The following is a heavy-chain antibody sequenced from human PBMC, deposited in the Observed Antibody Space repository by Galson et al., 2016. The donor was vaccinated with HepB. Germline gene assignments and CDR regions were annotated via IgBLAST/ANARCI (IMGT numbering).Heavy chain of an antibody. CDR2: ISHDGTVV. D-gene: IGHD4-17*01. V-gene: IGHV3-30*03. Sequence: SLRLSCAASGFTFSSYAMSWVRQAPGKGLEWLAVISHDGTVVYYADALKGRFTISRDNPKTTLYLQMNSLKTEDTGVYYCVTGHSSLDHGDYRGAFDIWGQGTTVTVSS. J-gene: IGHJ3*02. CDR1: GFTFSSYA. CDR3: VTGHSSLDHGDYRGAFDI.